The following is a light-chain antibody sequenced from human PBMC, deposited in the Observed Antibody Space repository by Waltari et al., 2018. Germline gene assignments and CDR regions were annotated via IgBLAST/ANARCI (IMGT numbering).Light chain of an antibody. CDR3: QQANNFPIT. CDR2: AAY. V-gene: IGKV1-12*01. J-gene: IGKJ5*01. CDR1: RGISSW. Sequence: DIQMTQSPSAVSASVGDRVTITCRASRGISSWLDWYQQKPGDAPKLLIYAAYSLQSGVPSRFSGSGSGTDFTLTISSLQPEDFATYYCQQANNFPITFGQGTRLEIK.